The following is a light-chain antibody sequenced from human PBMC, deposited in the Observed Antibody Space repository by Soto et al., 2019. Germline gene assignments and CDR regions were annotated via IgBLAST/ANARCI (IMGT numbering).Light chain of an antibody. CDR1: NSDGGIYDF. CDR2: EVS. Sequence: QSALTQPASVSGTPGQSFTISCTGSNSDGGIYDFVSWYQHHPGRAPKVIVSEVSHRPSGVSNRFSGSKSGNTASLTISGLQSEDEADYYCISYTSDDGRYVFGTGTKLTVL. V-gene: IGLV2-14*01. J-gene: IGLJ1*01. CDR3: ISYTSDDGRYV.